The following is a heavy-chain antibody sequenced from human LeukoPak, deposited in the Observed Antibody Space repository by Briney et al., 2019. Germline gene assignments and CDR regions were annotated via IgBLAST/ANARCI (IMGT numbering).Heavy chain of an antibody. D-gene: IGHD5-12*01. CDR2: ISSSSSYI. J-gene: IGHJ4*02. CDR1: GFTFSSYS. CDR3: ARVHSGYRCPDY. Sequence: PGGSLRLSCAASGFTFSSYSMNWVRQAPGKGLEGVSSISSSSSYIYYADSVKGRFTISRDNAKNSLYLQMNSLRAEDTAVYYCARVHSGYRCPDYWGQGTLVTVSS. V-gene: IGHV3-21*01.